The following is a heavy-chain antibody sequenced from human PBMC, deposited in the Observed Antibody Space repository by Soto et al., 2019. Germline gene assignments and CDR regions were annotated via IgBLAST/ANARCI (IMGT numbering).Heavy chain of an antibody. CDR1: GYRFTNYW. J-gene: IGHJ6*02. CDR2: IYRSDSDI. Sequence: GESLKISCKGSGYRFTNYWIAWVRQRPGKGLEWMGIIYRSDSDIRYSPSFQGQVTISADKSINTAYLQWSSLKASDTAMYYCARHALGYCISTSCYNYYYYYGMDVWGQGTTVTVSS. CDR3: ARHALGYCISTSCYNYYYYYGMDV. V-gene: IGHV5-51*01. D-gene: IGHD2-2*01.